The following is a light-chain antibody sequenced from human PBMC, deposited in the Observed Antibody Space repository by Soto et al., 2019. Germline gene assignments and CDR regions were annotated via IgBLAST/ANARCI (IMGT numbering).Light chain of an antibody. Sequence: QSVLTQPPSVSGAPGQRVIISCTGSSSNIGAGFDVHWYQRLPGTAPKLLIYANTNRPSGVPDRFAASKSGTSASLAITGLQAGDEADYYCQSYDSSLRGSVFGGGTKLTVL. V-gene: IGLV1-40*01. CDR3: QSYDSSLRGSV. J-gene: IGLJ2*01. CDR2: ANT. CDR1: SSNIGAGFD.